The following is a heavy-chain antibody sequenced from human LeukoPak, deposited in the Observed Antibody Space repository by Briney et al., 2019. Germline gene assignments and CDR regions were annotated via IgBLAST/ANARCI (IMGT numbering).Heavy chain of an antibody. CDR1: GFTFSNAW. Sequence: PGGSLRLSCAASGFTFSNAWMSWVRQAPGKGLEWVGRIKSKADGGTTDYAAPVKGRFTISRDDSKNTLNLQMNSLKTEDTAVYYCTTIRGYFSGGSCFGYWGQGTLVTVSS. J-gene: IGHJ4*02. CDR2: IKSKADGGTT. V-gene: IGHV3-15*01. CDR3: TTIRGYFSGGSCFGY. D-gene: IGHD2-15*01.